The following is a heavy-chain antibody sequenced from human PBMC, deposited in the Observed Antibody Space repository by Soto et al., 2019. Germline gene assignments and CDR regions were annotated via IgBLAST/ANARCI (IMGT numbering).Heavy chain of an antibody. CDR3: AKDPAPPDFWSGYYKIYYYYYGMDV. D-gene: IGHD3-3*01. V-gene: IGHV3-23*01. CDR1: GFTFSSYA. CDR2: ISGSGGST. Sequence: GGSLRLSCAASGFTFSSYAMSWVRQAPGKGLEWVSAISGSGGSTYYADSVKGRFTISRDNSKNTLYLQMNSLRADDTAVYYCAKDPAPPDFWSGYYKIYYYYYGMDVWGQGTTVTVSS. J-gene: IGHJ6*02.